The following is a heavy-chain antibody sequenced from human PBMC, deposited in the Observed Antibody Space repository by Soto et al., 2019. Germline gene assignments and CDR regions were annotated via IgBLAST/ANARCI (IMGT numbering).Heavy chain of an antibody. Sequence: GGSLRLSCAASGFTVSSNYMSWVRQAPGKGLEWVSVIYSGGSTYYADSVKGRFTISRDNSKNTLYLQMNSLRAEDTAVYYCARAADFWSGYYSGAFDIWGQGTMVTVSS. CDR2: IYSGGST. CDR1: GFTVSSNY. CDR3: ARAADFWSGYYSGAFDI. D-gene: IGHD3-3*01. V-gene: IGHV3-66*01. J-gene: IGHJ3*02.